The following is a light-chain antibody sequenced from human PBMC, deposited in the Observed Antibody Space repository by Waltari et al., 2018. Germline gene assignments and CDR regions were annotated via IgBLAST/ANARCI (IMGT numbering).Light chain of an antibody. J-gene: IGKJ4*01. CDR2: WAS. CDR3: QQYYSSPLT. Sequence: DIVMTQSPDSLAVSLGERATINCKSSKNVVYSPNNKNYLAWYQQKPGQPPTALIYWASTRRESGVPDRFSGSGSGTDFNLTISSLQAEDVAVYYCQQYYSSPLTFGGGTKVEIK. CDR1: KNVVYSPNNKNY. V-gene: IGKV4-1*01.